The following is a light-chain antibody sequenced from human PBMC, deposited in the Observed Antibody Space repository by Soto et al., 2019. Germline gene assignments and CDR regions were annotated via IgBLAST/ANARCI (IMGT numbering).Light chain of an antibody. J-gene: IGLJ1*01. CDR3: AAWDASLGGFYV. CDR2: SNN. CDR1: RSSIGSNT. V-gene: IGLV1-44*01. Sequence: QSVLTQPPSASGTPGQRVTISCSGSRSSIGSNTVNWYQHLPGRAPKLLIYSNNHRPSGVPDRFSASKTGASASLAISGLQSEDEGDYYCAAWDASLGGFYVVGTGTKVTVL.